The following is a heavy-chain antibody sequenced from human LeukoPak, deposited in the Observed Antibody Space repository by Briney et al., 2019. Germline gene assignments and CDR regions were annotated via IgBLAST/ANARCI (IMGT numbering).Heavy chain of an antibody. CDR3: ARPTGGYSYGSRDITTHFDY. V-gene: IGHV4-39*07. J-gene: IGHJ4*02. CDR1: GGSISSSSYY. CDR2: IYYSGST. D-gene: IGHD5-18*01. Sequence: SETLSLTCTVSGGSISSSSYYWGWIRQPPGKGLEWIGSIYYSGSTYYNPSLKSRVTISVDTSKNQFSLKLSSVTAADTAVYYCARPTGGYSYGSRDITTHFDYWGQGTLVTVSS.